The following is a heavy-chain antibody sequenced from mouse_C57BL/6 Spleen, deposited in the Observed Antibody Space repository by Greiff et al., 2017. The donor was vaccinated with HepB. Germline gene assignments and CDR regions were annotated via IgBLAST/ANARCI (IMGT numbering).Heavy chain of an antibody. D-gene: IGHD2-2*01. V-gene: IGHV2-2*01. CDR3: AIKDGYDDAMDY. CDR2: IWSGGST. Sequence: VMLVESGPGLVQPSQSLSITCTVSGFSLTSYGVHWVRQSPGKGLEWLGVIWSGGSTDYNAAFISRLSISKDNSKSQVFFKMNSLQADDTAIYYCAIKDGYDDAMDYWGQGTSVTVSS. CDR1: GFSLTSYG. J-gene: IGHJ4*01.